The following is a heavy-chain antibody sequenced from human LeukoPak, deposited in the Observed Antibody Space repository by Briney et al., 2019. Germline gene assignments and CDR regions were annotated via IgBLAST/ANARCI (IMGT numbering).Heavy chain of an antibody. CDR1: GFTFSSYA. V-gene: IGHV3-30-3*01. D-gene: IGHD5-24*01. Sequence: PGRSLRLSCAASGFTFSSYAMHWVRQAPGKGLEWVAVISYDGSNKYYADSVKGRFTISRDNSKNTLYLQMNSLRADDSAIYYCAKDHSADGWPTFEYWGQGTLVTVSS. CDR2: ISYDGSNK. J-gene: IGHJ4*02. CDR3: AKDHSADGWPTFEY.